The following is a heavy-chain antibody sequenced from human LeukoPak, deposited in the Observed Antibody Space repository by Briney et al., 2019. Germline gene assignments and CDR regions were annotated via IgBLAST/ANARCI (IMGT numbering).Heavy chain of an antibody. D-gene: IGHD5-18*01. CDR3: ASSYTAMALDY. Sequence: PGGSLRLSCAASGFTFSSYWMSWVRQAPGKGLEWVANIKQDGSEKYYVDSVKGRFTISRDNAKNSLYLQMNSLRAEDTAAYYCASSYTAMALDYWGQGTLVTVSS. CDR2: IKQDGSEK. V-gene: IGHV3-7*01. J-gene: IGHJ4*02. CDR1: GFTFSSYW.